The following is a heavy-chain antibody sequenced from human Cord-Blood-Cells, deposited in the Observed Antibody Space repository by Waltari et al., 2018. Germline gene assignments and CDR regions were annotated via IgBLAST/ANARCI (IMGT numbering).Heavy chain of an antibody. V-gene: IGHV4-4*07. CDR3: ARDSSGWYYYYYYMDV. CDR2: IYTSGST. J-gene: IGHJ6*03. CDR1: GGSISSYY. D-gene: IGHD6-19*01. Sequence: QVQLQESGPGLVKPSETLSLTCTVSGGSISSYYWSWIRLPAGKGLEWIGRIYTSGSTNYNPSLKSRVTMSVDTSKNQFSLKLSSVTAADTAVYYCARDSSGWYYYYYYMDVWGKGTTVTVSS.